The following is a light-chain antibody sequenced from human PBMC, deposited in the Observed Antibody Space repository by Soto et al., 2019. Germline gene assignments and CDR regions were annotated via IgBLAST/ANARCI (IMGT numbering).Light chain of an antibody. J-gene: IGKJ5*01. CDR2: GAS. CDR1: QSVMSNY. V-gene: IGKV3-20*01. CDR3: QQYGKLPIT. Sequence: EIVLTQSPGTQSLSPGEIATLSFSASQSVMSNYAAWYHQKPGQAPRLLISGASTRAAGIPDRFSGSGSGTDFTLTISSLEPEDFAVYYCQQYGKLPITFGQGTRLEI.